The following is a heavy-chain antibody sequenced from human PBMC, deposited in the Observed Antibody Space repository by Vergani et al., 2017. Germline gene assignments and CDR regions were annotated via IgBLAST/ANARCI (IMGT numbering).Heavy chain of an antibody. J-gene: IGHJ6*03. Sequence: EVQLVESGGGLVQPGRSLRLSCAASGFTFDDYAMHWVRQAPGKGLEWVSGISWNSGSIGYADSVKGRFTISRDNAKNSLYLQMNSLRAEDTALYYCAKDKYTGAKGSGWSYRTSYYYYYMDVWGKGTTVTVSS. CDR2: ISWNSGSI. CDR3: AKDKYTGAKGSGWSYRTSYYYYYMDV. V-gene: IGHV3-9*01. CDR1: GFTFDDYA. D-gene: IGHD6-19*01.